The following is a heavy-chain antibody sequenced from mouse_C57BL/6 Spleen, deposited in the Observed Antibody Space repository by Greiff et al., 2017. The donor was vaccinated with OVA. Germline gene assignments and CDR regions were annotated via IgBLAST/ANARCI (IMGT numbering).Heavy chain of an antibody. CDR1: GFTFSDYY. J-gene: IGHJ4*01. V-gene: IGHV5-16*01. CDR3: ARDNDYDEDYYAMDD. Sequence: EVKLVESEGGLVQPGSSMKLSCTASGFTFSDYYMAWVRQVPEKGLEWVANINYDGSSTYYLDSLKSRFIISRDNAKNILYLQMSSLKSEDTATYYCARDNDYDEDYYAMDDWGQGTSVTVSS. CDR2: INYDGSST. D-gene: IGHD2-4*01.